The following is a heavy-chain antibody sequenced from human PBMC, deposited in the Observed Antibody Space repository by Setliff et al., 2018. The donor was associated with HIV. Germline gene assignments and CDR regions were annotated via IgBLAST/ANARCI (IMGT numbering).Heavy chain of an antibody. V-gene: IGHV1-18*01. CDR3: ARYDSSGYYPSNYYYGMDV. Sequence: ASVKVSCKASGGTFSSYAISWVRQAPGQGLEWMGWISTYNGNTNYAQKLQGRVTMTTDTSTTTAYMELRSLKSDDTALYYCARYDSSGYYPSNYYYGMDVWGQGTTVTVSS. CDR1: GGTFSSYA. J-gene: IGHJ6*02. CDR2: ISTYNGNT. D-gene: IGHD3-22*01.